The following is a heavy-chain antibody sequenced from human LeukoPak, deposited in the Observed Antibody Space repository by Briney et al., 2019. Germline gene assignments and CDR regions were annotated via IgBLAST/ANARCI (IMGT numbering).Heavy chain of an antibody. J-gene: IGHJ4*02. Sequence: GGSLRLSCAASGFTFSSYAMHWVRQAPGKGLEYVSAISSNGGSTYYANSVKVRFTISRDNSKNTLYLQMGSLRAEDMAVYYCARDPLEDYDFWSGSFDYWGQGTLVTVSS. CDR2: ISSNGGST. CDR1: GFTFSSYA. D-gene: IGHD3-3*01. CDR3: ARDPLEDYDFWSGSFDY. V-gene: IGHV3-64*01.